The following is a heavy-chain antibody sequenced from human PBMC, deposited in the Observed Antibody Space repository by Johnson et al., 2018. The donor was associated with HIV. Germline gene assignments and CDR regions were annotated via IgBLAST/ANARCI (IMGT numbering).Heavy chain of an antibody. CDR3: ARKQWLEIPSDAFDI. CDR2: INSDGSHI. CDR1: GFSFSTTW. V-gene: IGHV3-74*03. D-gene: IGHD6-19*01. J-gene: IGHJ3*02. Sequence: VQLVESGGGLVQPGGSLRLSCAASGFSFSTTWMHWVRQAPGEGLVWVAHINSDGSHIAYADSVRGRFTISRDDAKNTLVLQMNSLRGEDTAVYYCARKQWLEIPSDAFDIWGQGTMVTVSS.